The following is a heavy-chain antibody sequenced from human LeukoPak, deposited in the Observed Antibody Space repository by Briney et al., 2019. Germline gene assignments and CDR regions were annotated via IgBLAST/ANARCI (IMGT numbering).Heavy chain of an antibody. CDR2: IYHSGST. J-gene: IGHJ4*02. Sequence: PSETLSLTCTVSGGSISSGGYYWSWIRQPPGKGLEWIGYIYHSGSTYYNPSLKSRVTISVDRSKNQFSLKLSSVTAADTAVYYCATTRPVEMATIPYFDYWGQGTLVTVSS. V-gene: IGHV4-30-2*01. CDR1: GGSISSGGYY. CDR3: ATTRPVEMATIPYFDY. D-gene: IGHD5-24*01.